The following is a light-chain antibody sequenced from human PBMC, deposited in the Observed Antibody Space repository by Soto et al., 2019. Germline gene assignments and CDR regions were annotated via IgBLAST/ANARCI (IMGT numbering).Light chain of an antibody. CDR1: SGDVGAYNF. Sequence: QSALTQPASVSGSPGQSITISCTGTSGDVGAYNFVSWYQQHPGKAPKLMVYHVSDRPSGVSSRFSGSKSGNSASLTISGLHAEDEADYYCSSYAGSNTFVFGTGTKVTVL. CDR3: SSYAGSNTFV. V-gene: IGLV2-14*03. J-gene: IGLJ1*01. CDR2: HVS.